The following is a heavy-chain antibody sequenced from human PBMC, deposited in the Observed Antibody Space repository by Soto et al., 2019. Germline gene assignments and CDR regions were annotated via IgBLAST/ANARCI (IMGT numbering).Heavy chain of an antibody. Sequence: QVQLVQSGAEVKKPGASVKVSCKASGYTFTSYAMHWVRQAPGQRLEWMGWINAGNGNTKYSQKFQGRVTITRDTSASTAYMELSSLRSEDTAVYYFASQRIAAAGYYYYYMDVWGKGTTVTVSS. J-gene: IGHJ6*03. D-gene: IGHD6-13*01. CDR1: GYTFTSYA. V-gene: IGHV1-3*01. CDR2: INAGNGNT. CDR3: ASQRIAAAGYYYYYMDV.